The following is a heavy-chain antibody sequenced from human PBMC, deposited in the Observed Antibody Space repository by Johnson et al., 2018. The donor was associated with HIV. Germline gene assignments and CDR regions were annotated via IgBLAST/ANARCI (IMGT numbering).Heavy chain of an antibody. CDR3: ARDKDYGGNHDAFDI. CDR1: GFTFSSYA. V-gene: IGHV3-30*03. CDR2: VSNDGNNK. Sequence: QVQLVESGGGVVQPGKSLRLFCAASGFTFSSYAMHWVRQAPGKGLEWVAVVSNDGNNKYYADSVKGRFTISRDNSKNTLYLQMESLRADDTALYYCARDKDYGGNHDAFDIWGQGTMVTVSS. D-gene: IGHD4-23*01. J-gene: IGHJ3*02.